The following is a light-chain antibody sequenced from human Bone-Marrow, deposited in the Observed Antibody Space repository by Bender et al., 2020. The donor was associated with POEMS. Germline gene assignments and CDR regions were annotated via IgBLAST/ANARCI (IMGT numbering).Light chain of an antibody. V-gene: IGLV3-21*02. CDR3: QVYDGDSGHRVLI. J-gene: IGLJ2*01. CDR1: NIGRKS. Sequence: SYVLTQPPSVSVAPGQTATIACGGNNIGRKSVHWYQQKPGQAPLLIIYDDSDRPSGIPERFSGSNSGSTATLTISRVEAGDEADFYCQVYDGDSGHRVLIFGGGTKLTVL. CDR2: DDS.